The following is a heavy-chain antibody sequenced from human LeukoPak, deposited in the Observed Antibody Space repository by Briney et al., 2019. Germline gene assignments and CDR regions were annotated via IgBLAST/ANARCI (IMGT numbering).Heavy chain of an antibody. J-gene: IGHJ6*03. Sequence: YPGGSLRLSCAASGFSFSTYSMNWLRQASGKGLEWVSYISSSSSTIYYADSVKGRFTISRDNAKNSLYLQMNSLRAEDTAVYYCARDKVQLATPDFYYSYYMDVWGKGTTVTVSS. CDR3: ARDKVQLATPDFYYSYYMDV. D-gene: IGHD6-13*01. V-gene: IGHV3-48*01. CDR1: GFSFSTYS. CDR2: ISSSSSTI.